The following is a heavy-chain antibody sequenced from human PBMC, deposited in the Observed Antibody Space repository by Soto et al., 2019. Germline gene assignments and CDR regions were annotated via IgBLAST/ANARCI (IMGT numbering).Heavy chain of an antibody. Sequence: QVQLQQWGAGLLKPSETLSLTCAVYGGSFSGYYWSWIRQPPGKGLEWIGEINHSGSTNYNPSLKSRVTISVDTSKNQFSLKLISVTAADTAVYYCARGKLTVVTAIFDYWGQGTLVTVSS. CDR1: GGSFSGYY. D-gene: IGHD2-21*02. CDR3: ARGKLTVVTAIFDY. V-gene: IGHV4-34*01. CDR2: INHSGST. J-gene: IGHJ4*02.